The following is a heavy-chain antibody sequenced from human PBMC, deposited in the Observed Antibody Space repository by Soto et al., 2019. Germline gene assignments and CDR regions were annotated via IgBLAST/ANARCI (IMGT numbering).Heavy chain of an antibody. D-gene: IGHD3-10*01. CDR1: GGSISSADYY. J-gene: IGHJ4*02. Sequence: QVQLQASGPGLVKPSQTLSLTCTVSGGSISSADYYWIWISQHPGKGLAWIGYIYYSGSTYYNPYLKSRVTISVDTSKNQFSLKLRSVTAAATAVYYCARYGSGTYYPTTFACWGQGTLVTVSS. CDR2: IYYSGST. CDR3: ARYGSGTYYPTTFAC. V-gene: IGHV4-31*03.